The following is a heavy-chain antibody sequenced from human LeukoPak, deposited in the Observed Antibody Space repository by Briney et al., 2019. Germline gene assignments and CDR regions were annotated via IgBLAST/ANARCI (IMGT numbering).Heavy chain of an antibody. Sequence: ASVKVSCKVSGYTLTELSMHWVRQAPGKGLEWMGGFDPEDGETIYAQKFQGRVTMTEDTSTDTAYMELRSLRSDDTAVYYCARDHIDILTGYPTDHDYYYYYMDVWGKGTTVTISS. CDR2: FDPEDGET. CDR1: GYTLTELS. D-gene: IGHD3-9*01. J-gene: IGHJ6*03. V-gene: IGHV1-24*01. CDR3: ARDHIDILTGYPTDHDYYYYYMDV.